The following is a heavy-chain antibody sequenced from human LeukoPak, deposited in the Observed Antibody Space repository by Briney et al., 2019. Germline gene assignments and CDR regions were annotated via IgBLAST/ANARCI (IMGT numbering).Heavy chain of an antibody. V-gene: IGHV4-59*02. CDR1: GATVTTHY. J-gene: IGHJ4*02. CDR3: ARRVDTAKIDY. Sequence: SDTLSLTCNVSGATVTTHYWSWIRQPPGRGLEWIGFIYNTGRSGTTNYNPSPKSRVTISLDTSRNQFSLRLTSVIGADTAVYFCARRVDTAKIDYWGQGTLVTVSS. CDR2: IYNTGRSGTT. D-gene: IGHD5-18*01.